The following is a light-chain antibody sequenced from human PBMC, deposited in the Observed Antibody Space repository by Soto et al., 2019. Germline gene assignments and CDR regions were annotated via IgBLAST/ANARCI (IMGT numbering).Light chain of an antibody. J-gene: IGKJ1*01. CDR3: QQYRNWPWT. Sequence: PGERVTLSCRASQSVSSSYLTWYQQKPGQAPRLLIYDASNRATGIPARFSGSGSGTEFTLTINSLQSEDFAVYFCQQYRNWPWTFGQGTKVDIK. CDR2: DAS. V-gene: IGKV3D-15*01. CDR1: QSVSSSY.